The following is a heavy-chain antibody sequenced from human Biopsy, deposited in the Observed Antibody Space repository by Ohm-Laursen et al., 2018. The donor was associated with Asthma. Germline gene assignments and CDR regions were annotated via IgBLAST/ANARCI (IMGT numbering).Heavy chain of an antibody. CDR3: ARTYYDFLTGQVNDAFAL. V-gene: IGHV1-3*01. D-gene: IGHD3-9*01. CDR1: GYTFIHFA. CDR2: INAGNGNT. J-gene: IGHJ3*01. Sequence: SVKASCKASGYTFIHFAIHWVRQAPGQRLEWMGWINAGNGNTKYSQKFQGRVTITRDTSASTAYMDLSSLRSEDTAVYYCARTYYDFLTGQVNDAFALWGQGTMVTVSS.